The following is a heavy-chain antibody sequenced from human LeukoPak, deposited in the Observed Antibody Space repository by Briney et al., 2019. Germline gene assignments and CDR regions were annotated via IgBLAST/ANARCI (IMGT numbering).Heavy chain of an antibody. D-gene: IGHD2-2*02. Sequence: ATVNISCKVAGYTFTFYYMYWGRHAPGQGHEWMGLVDPEDGATIYAEKFQGRVTITSDTSTNNAYMALWSLRSEATAVDYCATPGPSRGLGYCSRTSCYNGWGKGATVTVSS. V-gene: IGHV1-69-2*01. CDR2: VDPEDGAT. CDR1: GYTFTFYY. CDR3: ATPGPSRGLGYCSRTSCYNG. J-gene: IGHJ6*01.